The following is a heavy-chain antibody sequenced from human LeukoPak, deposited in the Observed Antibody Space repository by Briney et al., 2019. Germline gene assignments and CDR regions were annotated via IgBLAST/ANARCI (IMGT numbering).Heavy chain of an antibody. D-gene: IGHD4-11*01. V-gene: IGHV5-51*01. CDR2: IYPGDSDT. Sequence: GESLKISCKGSGYSFTSYWIGWVRQMPEKGLEWMGIIYPGDSDTRYSPSFQGQVTISADKSISTAYLQWSSLKASDTAMYYCARSVTTSTYYYYYGMDVWGQGTTVTVSS. J-gene: IGHJ6*02. CDR1: GYSFTSYW. CDR3: ARSVTTSTYYYYYGMDV.